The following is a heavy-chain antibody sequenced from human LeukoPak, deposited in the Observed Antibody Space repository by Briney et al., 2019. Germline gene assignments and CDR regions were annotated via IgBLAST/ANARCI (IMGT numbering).Heavy chain of an antibody. V-gene: IGHV3-21*01. CDR2: ISSSSSYI. CDR3: ARDRVMVRGVLDY. Sequence: GGSLRLSCAASGFTYSSYSMNWVRHARGKGLEWVSSISSSSSYIYYADSVKGRFTISRDNAKNSLYLQMNSLRAEDTAVYYCARDRVMVRGVLDYWGQGTLVTVSS. D-gene: IGHD3-10*01. CDR1: GFTYSSYS. J-gene: IGHJ4*02.